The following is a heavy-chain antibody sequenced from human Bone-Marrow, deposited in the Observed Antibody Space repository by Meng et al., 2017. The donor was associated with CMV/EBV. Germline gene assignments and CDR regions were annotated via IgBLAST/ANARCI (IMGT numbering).Heavy chain of an antibody. CDR3: ARHGLTTVGDF. Sequence: SCKGSGYSCPRYWISWVRQMPGKGLEWMGRIDPGDSYTNYSPSFQGHVTISVDKSSSTAYLQWSSLKASDTAMYYCARHGLTTVGDFWGQGTLVTVSS. V-gene: IGHV5-10-1*01. J-gene: IGHJ4*02. CDR2: IDPGDSYT. D-gene: IGHD4-23*01. CDR1: GYSCPRYW.